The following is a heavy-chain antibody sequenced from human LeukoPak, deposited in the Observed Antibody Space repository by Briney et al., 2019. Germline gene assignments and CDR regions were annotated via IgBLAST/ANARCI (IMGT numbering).Heavy chain of an antibody. V-gene: IGHV2-5*01. Sequence: SGPTLLNPTPTLTLTCTFSGFSLRTSGAGVGWIRQPPGKALEWLSLIYWNDDKRYSPSLKSRLTITKDTSKNQVVLTMTNMDPVDTATYYCAHSEDYYDSSALDYWGQGTLVTVSS. CDR2: IYWNDDK. CDR1: GFSLRTSGAG. D-gene: IGHD3-22*01. CDR3: AHSEDYYDSSALDY. J-gene: IGHJ4*02.